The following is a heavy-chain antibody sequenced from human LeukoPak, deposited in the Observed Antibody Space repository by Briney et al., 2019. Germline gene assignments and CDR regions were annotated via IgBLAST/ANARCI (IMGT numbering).Heavy chain of an antibody. V-gene: IGHV1-69*13. Sequence: SVKVSCKASGGTFSSYAISWVRQAPGQGLEWMGGIIPIFGTANYAQKFQGRVTITADESTSTAYMELSSLRSEDTAVYYCARDLTRQWLINWFDPWGQGNLVTVSS. CDR3: ARDLTRQWLINWFDP. CDR2: IIPIFGTA. J-gene: IGHJ5*02. CDR1: GGTFSSYA. D-gene: IGHD6-19*01.